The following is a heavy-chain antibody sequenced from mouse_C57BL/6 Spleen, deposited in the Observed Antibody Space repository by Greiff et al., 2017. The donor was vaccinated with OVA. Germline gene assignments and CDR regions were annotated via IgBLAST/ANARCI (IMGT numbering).Heavy chain of an antibody. J-gene: IGHJ4*01. CDR3: ARYPRAMDY. CDR2: IRNKANGYTT. V-gene: IGHV7-3*01. CDR1: GFTFTDYY. Sequence: DVKLVESGGGLVQPGGSLSLSCAASGFTFTDYYMSWVRQPPGTALEWLGFIRNKANGYTTEYSASVKGRFTISRDNSQSILYLQMNALRAEDSATYYCARYPRAMDYWGQGTSVTVSS.